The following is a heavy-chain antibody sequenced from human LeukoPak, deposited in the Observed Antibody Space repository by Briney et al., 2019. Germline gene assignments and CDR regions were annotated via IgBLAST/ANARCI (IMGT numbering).Heavy chain of an antibody. CDR1: GGSFSGYY. D-gene: IGHD2-2*03. J-gene: IGHJ3*02. Sequence: SETLSLTCAVYGGSFSGYYWSWIRQPPGKGLEWIGEINHSGNTNYNPSLKSRVTISVDTSKNQFSLKLSSVTAADTAVYYCARWGVDIVVVPAAIPPAPKLPHDAFDIWGQGTMVTVSS. CDR3: ARWGVDIVVVPAAIPPAPKLPHDAFDI. V-gene: IGHV4-34*01. CDR2: INHSGNT.